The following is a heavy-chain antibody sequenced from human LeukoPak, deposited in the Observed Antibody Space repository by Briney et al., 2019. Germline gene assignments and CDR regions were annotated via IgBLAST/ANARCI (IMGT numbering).Heavy chain of an antibody. CDR3: AKGVAVAFRYYYYYMDV. Sequence: GRSLRLSCAASGFTFDDYAMHWVRQAPGEGLEWVSGISWNSGSIGYADSVKSRFTISRDNAKNSLYLQMNSLRAEDTAVYYCAKGVAVAFRYYYYYMDVWGKGTTVTVSS. CDR2: ISWNSGSI. CDR1: GFTFDDYA. J-gene: IGHJ6*03. V-gene: IGHV3-9*01. D-gene: IGHD6-19*01.